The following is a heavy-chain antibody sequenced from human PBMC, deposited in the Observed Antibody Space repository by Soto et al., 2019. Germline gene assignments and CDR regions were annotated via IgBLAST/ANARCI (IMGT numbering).Heavy chain of an antibody. Sequence: QITLKESGPTLVKPTQTLTLTCTFSGFSLTTDRVGVGWIRQPPGEALEWLAVIYWDDSKTYRPSLESRLTITKDTAKNQVAITMTNMDSLDTATYYCEHAYGGRSLYWGQGTLVTVSS. CDR1: GFSLTTDRVG. CDR2: IYWDDSK. J-gene: IGHJ4*02. D-gene: IGHD1-26*01. CDR3: EHAYGGRSLY. V-gene: IGHV2-5*02.